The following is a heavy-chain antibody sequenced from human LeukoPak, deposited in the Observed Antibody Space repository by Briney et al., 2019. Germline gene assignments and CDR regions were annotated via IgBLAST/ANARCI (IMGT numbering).Heavy chain of an antibody. D-gene: IGHD6-25*01. CDR2: TSESGGST. CDR3: AKDRGSGKPLYYMDV. J-gene: IGHJ6*03. CDR1: GFTFSSYA. Sequence: GGSLRLSCEASGFTFSSYAMGWVRQAPGKGLEWVSVTSESGGSTHYAESVKGRFTISRDNSKNTLYLQMNSLRAEDTAVYYCAKDRGSGKPLYYMDVWGKGTTVTVSS. V-gene: IGHV3-23*01.